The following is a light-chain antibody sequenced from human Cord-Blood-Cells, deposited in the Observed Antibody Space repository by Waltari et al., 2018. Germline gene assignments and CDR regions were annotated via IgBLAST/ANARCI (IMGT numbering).Light chain of an antibody. CDR2: GSA. CDR1: QSVSSSY. Sequence: EIALTPSPGTLSLSPGERAHLSCRASQSVSSSYLAWYQQKPGQAPRLRIYGSASRATGIPDRISGSGSATDFTRTISRLEPEDFAVYYCQQYGSSPTWTFGQGTKVEIK. J-gene: IGKJ1*01. CDR3: QQYGSSPTWT. V-gene: IGKV3-20*01.